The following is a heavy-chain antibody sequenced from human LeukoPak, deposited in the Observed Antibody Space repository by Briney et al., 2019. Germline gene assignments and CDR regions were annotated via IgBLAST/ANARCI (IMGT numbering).Heavy chain of an antibody. CDR2: IYYSGST. CDR3: ATSDILTGYRFDP. D-gene: IGHD3-9*01. V-gene: IGHV4-59*01. Sequence: PSETLSLTCTVSGGSISSYYWSWIRQPPGKGLEWIGYIYYSGSTNYNPSLKSRVTISVDTSKNQFSLKLSSVTAADTAVYYCATSDILTGYRFDPRGQGTLVTVSS. CDR1: GGSISSYY. J-gene: IGHJ5*02.